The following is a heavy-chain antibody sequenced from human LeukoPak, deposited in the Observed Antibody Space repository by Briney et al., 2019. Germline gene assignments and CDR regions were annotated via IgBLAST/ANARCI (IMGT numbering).Heavy chain of an antibody. CDR2: MYHSGST. D-gene: IGHD4-23*01. J-gene: IGHJ4*02. Sequence: SETLSLTCTVSGGSISSNYWSWIRQPPGKGLEWLGYMYHSGSTNYNPTLKSRVTISVDTSKNQFSLKLNSVTAADTAVYYCARRELTPKRFFDYWGQGTLVTVSS. CDR3: ARRELTPKRFFDY. V-gene: IGHV4-59*08. CDR1: GGSISSNY.